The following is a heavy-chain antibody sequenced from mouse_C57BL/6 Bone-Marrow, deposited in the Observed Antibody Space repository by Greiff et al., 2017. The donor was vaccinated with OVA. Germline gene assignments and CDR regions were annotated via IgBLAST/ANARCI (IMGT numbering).Heavy chain of an antibody. V-gene: IGHV1-61*01. D-gene: IGHD1-1*01. J-gene: IGHJ2*01. CDR2: IYPSDSET. Sequence: VQLQQPGAELVRPGSSVKLSCKASGYTFTSYWMDWVKQRPGQGLEWIGNIYPSDSETHYNQKFKDKATLTVDKSSSTAYMQLSSLTSEDSAVYYCARSGFITTVVATDFDYWGQGTTLTVSS. CDR1: GYTFTSYW. CDR3: ARSGFITTVVATDFDY.